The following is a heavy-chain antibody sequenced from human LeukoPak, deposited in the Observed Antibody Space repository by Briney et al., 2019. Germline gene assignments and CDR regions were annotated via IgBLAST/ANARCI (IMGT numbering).Heavy chain of an antibody. D-gene: IGHD6-19*01. V-gene: IGHV1-2*02. J-gene: IGHJ5*02. CDR2: IYPNSGDT. CDR3: AKIVAVAGTRCLDP. CDR1: GYTFTDYY. Sequence: ASVKVSCKASGYTFTDYYIHWVRQAPGQGLEWMGWIYPNSGDTSYAQKFQGRVTMTRDTSISTAYMELSSLTSDDTAVYYCAKIVAVAGTRCLDPWGQGTLVTVSS.